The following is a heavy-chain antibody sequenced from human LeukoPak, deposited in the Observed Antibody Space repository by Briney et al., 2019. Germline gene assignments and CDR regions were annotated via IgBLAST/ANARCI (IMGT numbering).Heavy chain of an antibody. CDR2: IKGDESVT. Sequence: GGSLRLSCAASGFSFSGYWMNWVRQAPGKGLEWVANIKGDESVTNYVDSVKGRFTISRDNAKNSLYLQMNSLRAEDTAVYSCARIAVTGTDWFDPWGQGTLVTVSS. J-gene: IGHJ5*02. CDR1: GFSFSGYW. CDR3: ARIAVTGTDWFDP. V-gene: IGHV3-7*01. D-gene: IGHD6-19*01.